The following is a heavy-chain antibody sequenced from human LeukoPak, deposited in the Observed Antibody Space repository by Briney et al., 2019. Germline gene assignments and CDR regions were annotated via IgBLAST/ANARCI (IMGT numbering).Heavy chain of an antibody. Sequence: ASVKVSCKASGYTFTGYYMHWVRQAPGQGLEWMGRINPNSGGTNYAQKFQGRVTMTRDTSISTAYMELSRLRSDDTAVYYCARGTYYSNRYYFDYWGQGTLVTVSS. CDR2: INPNSGGT. J-gene: IGHJ4*02. CDR3: ARGTYYSNRYYFDY. CDR1: GYTFTGYY. V-gene: IGHV1-2*06. D-gene: IGHD4-11*01.